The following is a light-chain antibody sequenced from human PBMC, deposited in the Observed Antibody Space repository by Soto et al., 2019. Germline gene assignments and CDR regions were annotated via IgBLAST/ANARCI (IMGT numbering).Light chain of an antibody. Sequence: QSLVTHPASLSASPGQSITIPCTGTSSDVGSYNLVSWFQQHPGKVPKLLVYEGTKRPSGLSDRFSGSKSGTTASLTISGLQAEDEAHYYCYSYAGENLYVFGTGTKVTVL. CDR3: YSYAGENLYV. CDR1: SSDVGSYNL. CDR2: EGT. J-gene: IGLJ1*01. V-gene: IGLV2-23*01.